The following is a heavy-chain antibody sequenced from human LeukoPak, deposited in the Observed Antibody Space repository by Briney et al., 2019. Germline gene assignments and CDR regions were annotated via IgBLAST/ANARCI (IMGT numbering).Heavy chain of an antibody. V-gene: IGHV3-20*04. CDR3: ARDLGPITLSGFNY. J-gene: IGHJ4*02. Sequence: PGGSLRLSCAASGFTFDDYGMSWVRQAPGKGLEWVSGINWNGGSTGYADSVKGRFTISRDNAKNSLYLQMSSLRAEDTALYYCARDLGPITLSGFNYWGQGTLVTVSS. D-gene: IGHD5-12*01. CDR1: GFTFDDYG. CDR2: INWNGGST.